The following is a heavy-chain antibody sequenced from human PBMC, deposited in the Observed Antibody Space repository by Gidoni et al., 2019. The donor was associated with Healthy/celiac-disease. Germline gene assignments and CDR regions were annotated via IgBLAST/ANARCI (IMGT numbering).Heavy chain of an antibody. CDR1: GFTLSSYA. D-gene: IGHD2-2*01. CDR2: ISGSGGST. Sequence: EVQLLESGGGLVQTGGSLRLSCADSGFTLSSYAMSWVRQAPGKGLEWVAAISGSGGSTYYAVSVKGRFTISRYNSKNTLYLQMNSLRAEDTAVYYCAKDLEVVVVPAWNYWGQGTLVTVSS. V-gene: IGHV3-23*01. CDR3: AKDLEVVVVPAWNY. J-gene: IGHJ4*02.